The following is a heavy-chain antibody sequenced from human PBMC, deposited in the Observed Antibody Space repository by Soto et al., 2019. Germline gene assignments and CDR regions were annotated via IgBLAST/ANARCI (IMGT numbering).Heavy chain of an antibody. J-gene: IGHJ4*02. D-gene: IGHD2-21*01. CDR3: GRGVNPIDY. Sequence: QVQLVQSGAEVKKPGASVKVSCKASGYTFTNFGISWGRQAPGQGLEWMGWISAYNGNTNYAQKFRGRVTMTPDTSTSTAYMELRSVRCDDTAVYYCGRGVNPIDYWGQGTLVTVSS. CDR1: GYTFTNFG. CDR2: ISAYNGNT. V-gene: IGHV1-18*01.